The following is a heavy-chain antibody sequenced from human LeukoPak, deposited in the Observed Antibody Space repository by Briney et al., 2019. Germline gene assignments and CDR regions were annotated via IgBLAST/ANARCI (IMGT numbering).Heavy chain of an antibody. V-gene: IGHV1-3*03. CDR3: ARERGIRDAFDF. J-gene: IGHJ3*01. D-gene: IGHD1-14*01. CDR2: ISVGNGDS. Sequence: ASVKVSCKASGYTFTSYYMHWVRQAPGQSLEWMGWISVGNGDSKCSQEFQDRVTLTRDTSATTAYLEVSSLRPEDMAVYYCARERGIRDAFDFWGQGTMVTVSA. CDR1: GYTFTSYY.